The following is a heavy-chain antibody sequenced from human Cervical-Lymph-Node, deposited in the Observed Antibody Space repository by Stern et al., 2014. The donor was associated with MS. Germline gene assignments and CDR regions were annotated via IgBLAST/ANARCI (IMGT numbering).Heavy chain of an antibody. V-gene: IGHV1-18*01. CDR2: ISAYNDNT. CDR3: ARCLLGSENAFDI. CDR1: GDTFTSYG. J-gene: IGHJ3*02. D-gene: IGHD2-15*01. Sequence: QVQLVQSGAEVKKPGASVKVSCKASGDTFTSYGISWVRPAPGQGLECMGWISAYNDNTNDAQKLQGRVTIATDTSTSTAYIELSSLRSDDTAVYYCARCLLGSENAFDIWGQGTMVTVSS.